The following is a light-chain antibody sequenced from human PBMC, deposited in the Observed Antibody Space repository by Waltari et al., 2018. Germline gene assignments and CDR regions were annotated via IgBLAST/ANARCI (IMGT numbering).Light chain of an antibody. J-gene: IGLJ3*02. CDR3: CSLAGSYTWV. CDR2: DVS. Sequence: QSALTQPRSVSGSPGQSVTISCTGTSSDVGNYNYVSWYQQHPDKAPKLRIYDVSKRPAGVPDRFSGSKSGNAASLTISGLQAEDEADYRCCSLAGSYTWVFGGGTKLTVL. CDR1: SSDVGNYNY. V-gene: IGLV2-11*01.